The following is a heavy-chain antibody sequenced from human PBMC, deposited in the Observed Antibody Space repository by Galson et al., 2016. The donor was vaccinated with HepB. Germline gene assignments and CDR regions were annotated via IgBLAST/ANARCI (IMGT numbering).Heavy chain of an antibody. CDR3: LANNYGDNGLGY. V-gene: IGHV3-73*01. Sequence: SLRLSCAASGFDFSGSAMHWVRQASGRGLEWLGRIQTSTMGYETAYAASVQGMFTISRYDSRNTAYLQIDRLTIEDRAVYYCLANNYGDNGLGYWGQGTMVTVSS. D-gene: IGHD4-23*01. J-gene: IGHJ4*02. CDR1: GFDFSGSA. CDR2: IQTSTMGYET.